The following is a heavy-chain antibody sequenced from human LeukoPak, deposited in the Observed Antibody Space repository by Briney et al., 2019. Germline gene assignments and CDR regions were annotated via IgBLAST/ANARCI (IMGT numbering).Heavy chain of an antibody. J-gene: IGHJ4*02. CDR2: ISHDGGTK. D-gene: IGHD1-26*01. CDR1: GFCFSNFA. Sequence: PGGSLRLSCAASGFCFSNFAIHWVRQAPGKGLEWPAVISHDGGTKHFADSVKGRFTISRDNSNNSLSLQMNSLSAEDTAVYYCARARGRWHLLPLDFWGQGTLVTVSS. CDR3: ARARGRWHLLPLDF. V-gene: IGHV3-30*04.